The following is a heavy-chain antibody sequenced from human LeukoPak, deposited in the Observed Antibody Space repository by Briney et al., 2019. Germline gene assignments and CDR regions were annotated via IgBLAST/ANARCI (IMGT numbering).Heavy chain of an antibody. CDR2: ISGSGGST. CDR3: AKEGYCSSTSCLPPYYYYYYGMDV. D-gene: IGHD2-2*01. Sequence: GGSLRLSCAASGFTFSSYAMSWVRQAPGKGLEWVSAISGSGGSTYYADSVKGRFTISSDNSKNTLYLQMNSLRAEDTAVYYCAKEGYCSSTSCLPPYYYYYYGMDVWGQGTTVTVSS. CDR1: GFTFSSYA. V-gene: IGHV3-23*01. J-gene: IGHJ6*02.